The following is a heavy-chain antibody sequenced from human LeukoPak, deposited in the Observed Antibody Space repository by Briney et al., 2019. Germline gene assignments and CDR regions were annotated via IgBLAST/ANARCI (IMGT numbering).Heavy chain of an antibody. J-gene: IGHJ5*02. Sequence: EASVKVSCKASGYTFTSYAMNWVRQAPGQGLEWMGWINTNTGNPTYAQGFTGRFVFSLDTSVSTAYLQISSLKAEDTAVYYCARPGGSPFIEAFLDLWGQGTLVTVSS. D-gene: IGHD2/OR15-2a*01. V-gene: IGHV7-4-1*02. CDR1: GYTFTSYA. CDR2: INTNTGNP. CDR3: ARPGGSPFIEAFLDL.